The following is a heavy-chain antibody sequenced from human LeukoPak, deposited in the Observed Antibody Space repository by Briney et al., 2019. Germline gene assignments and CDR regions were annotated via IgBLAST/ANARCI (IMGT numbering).Heavy chain of an antibody. CDR1: GGSTNDTGCY. V-gene: IGHV4-39*01. CDR2: IYYTGDT. Sequence: SETLSLTCTVSGGSTNDTGCYWGWVRQPPGKGLEWIGSIYYTGDTYYSPSLKSRVTMSVDTSKSQFSLKLTSVTAADTAVYYCARHKDHWYFDLWGRGTLVTVSS. D-gene: IGHD2-15*01. J-gene: IGHJ2*01. CDR3: ARHKDHWYFDL.